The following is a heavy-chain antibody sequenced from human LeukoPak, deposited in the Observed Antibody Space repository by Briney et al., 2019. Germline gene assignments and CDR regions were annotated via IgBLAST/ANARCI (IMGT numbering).Heavy chain of an antibody. V-gene: IGHV3-21*01. CDR2: ISSSSYI. Sequence: GGSLRLSCAASGFTFSSYSMNWVRQAPGKGLEWVSSISSSSYIYYADSVKGRFTISRDNAKNSLYLQMNSLRAEDTAVYYCARVEQQRGGAFDIWGQGTMVTVSS. J-gene: IGHJ3*02. CDR3: ARVEQQRGGAFDI. D-gene: IGHD6-13*01. CDR1: GFTFSSYS.